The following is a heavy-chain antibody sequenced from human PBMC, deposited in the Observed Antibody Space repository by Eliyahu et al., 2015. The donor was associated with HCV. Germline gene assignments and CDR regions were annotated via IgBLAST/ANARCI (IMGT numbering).Heavy chain of an antibody. Sequence: QVQLQESGPGLVKPPQTLSLTCTVSGGSITSXSPYWSWIRQPAGKGLEWVGRICISGCTNYNPSLNSRVTISLDTSKNQFSLELSSVTAADTAVYYCARDVELAYCGGDCFPDIWGQGTMVTVSS. V-gene: IGHV4-61*02. J-gene: IGHJ3*02. D-gene: IGHD2-21*01. CDR2: ICISGCT. CDR1: GGSITSXSPY. CDR3: ARDVELAYCGGDCFPDI.